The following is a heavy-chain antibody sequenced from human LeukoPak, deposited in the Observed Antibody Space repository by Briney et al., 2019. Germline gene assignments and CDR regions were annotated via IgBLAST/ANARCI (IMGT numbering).Heavy chain of an antibody. CDR2: IWYDGANQ. CDR3: AKDRLRGCSYGYVDY. V-gene: IGHV3-33*06. Sequence: GGSLRLSCAASGFTFSSYAMHWVRQAPGKGLEWVAVIWYDGANQYYTDSVKGRFTISRDNSKNTLYLQMNSLRAEDTAVYYCAKDRLRGCSYGYVDYWGQGTLVTVSS. J-gene: IGHJ4*02. D-gene: IGHD5-18*01. CDR1: GFTFSSYA.